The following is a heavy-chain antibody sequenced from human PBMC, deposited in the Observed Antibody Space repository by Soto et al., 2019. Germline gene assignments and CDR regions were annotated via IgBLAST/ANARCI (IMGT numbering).Heavy chain of an antibody. CDR3: ASGPLVYNNWFDP. CDR1: GGTFSSYS. J-gene: IGHJ5*02. V-gene: IGHV1-69*13. D-gene: IGHD1-20*01. CDR2: IIPIFGTA. Sequence: SVNVSCNASGGTFSSYSVSWVRQAPGQGLEWMGGIIPIFGTANYAQKFQGRVTITADESTSTAYMELSSLRSEDTAVYYCASGPLVYNNWFDPWGQGTLVTVSS.